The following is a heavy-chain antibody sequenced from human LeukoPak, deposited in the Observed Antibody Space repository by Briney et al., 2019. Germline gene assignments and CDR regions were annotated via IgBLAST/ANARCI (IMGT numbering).Heavy chain of an antibody. V-gene: IGHV4-39*07. CDR2: IYYSGST. J-gene: IGHJ6*02. Sequence: PSETLSLTCTVSGGSISSSSYYWGWIRQPPGKGLEWIGSIYYSGSTYYNPSLKSRVTISVDTSKNQFSLKLSSVTAADTAVYYCASFHYYGSGSYRTYYYYGMDVWGQGTTVTVSS. D-gene: IGHD3-10*01. CDR1: GGSISSSSYY. CDR3: ASFHYYGSGSYRTYYYYGMDV.